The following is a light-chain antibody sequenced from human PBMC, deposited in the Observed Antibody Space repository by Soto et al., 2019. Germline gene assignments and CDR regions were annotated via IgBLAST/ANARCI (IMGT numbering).Light chain of an antibody. CDR2: GAS. CDR1: QSVSSSY. V-gene: IGKV3-20*01. CDR3: QQYGSSPWT. Sequence: EIVLTQSPGTLSLSPGERATLSCRASQSVSSSYLAWYQQKPGQAPRLLIYGASSRATGIPDRFSGSGSGKDFTLTIIRLEPEDFAVYYCQQYGSSPWTFGQGTKV. J-gene: IGKJ1*01.